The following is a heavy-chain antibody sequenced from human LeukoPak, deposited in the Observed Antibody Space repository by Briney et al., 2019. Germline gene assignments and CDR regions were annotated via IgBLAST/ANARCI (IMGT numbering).Heavy chain of an antibody. CDR2: ISWSSGSI. V-gene: IGHV3-9*01. D-gene: IGHD4-17*01. J-gene: IGHJ4*02. CDR3: AKEGGGDYHYLDY. CDR1: GFTFSSYS. Sequence: PGGSLRLSCVASGFTFSSYSMNWVRQAPGKGLEWVSGISWSSGSIGYADSVKGRFTISRDNAKNSLYLQMNSLRAEDTALYYCAKEGGGDYHYLDYWGQGTLVTVSS.